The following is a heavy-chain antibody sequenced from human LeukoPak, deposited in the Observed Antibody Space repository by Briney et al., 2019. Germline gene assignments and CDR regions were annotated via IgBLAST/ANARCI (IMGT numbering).Heavy chain of an antibody. Sequence: PSETLSLTCTVSGGSISSGGYYWSWIRQHPGKGLEWIGEIHRSGSTNYNPSLKSRVTISVDKSKNQFSLKLSSVTAADTAVYYCARRDYYDSTGYYNYWGQGTLVTVSS. D-gene: IGHD3-22*01. CDR2: IHRSGST. V-gene: IGHV4-39*07. CDR1: GGSISSGGYY. J-gene: IGHJ4*02. CDR3: ARRDYYDSTGYYNY.